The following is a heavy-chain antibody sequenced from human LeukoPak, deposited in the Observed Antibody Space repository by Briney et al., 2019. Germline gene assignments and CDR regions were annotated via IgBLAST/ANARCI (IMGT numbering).Heavy chain of an antibody. V-gene: IGHV3-21*01. D-gene: IGHD5-12*01. J-gene: IGHJ3*02. CDR3: ARVKEASAFDI. Sequence: PGGSLRLSCAASGFTFSSYSMNWVRQAPGKGLEWVSSISSSSSHIYCADSVKGRFTISRDNAKNSLYLQMNSLRAEDTAVYYCARVKEASAFDIWGQGTMITVSS. CDR2: ISSSSSHI. CDR1: GFTFSSYS.